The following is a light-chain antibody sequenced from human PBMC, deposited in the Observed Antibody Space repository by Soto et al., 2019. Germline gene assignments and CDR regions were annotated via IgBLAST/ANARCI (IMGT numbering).Light chain of an antibody. J-gene: IGKJ1*01. V-gene: IGKV3-15*01. CDR3: LQDDKWLPWP. CDR1: QSVSTN. CDR2: GAS. Sequence: EIVMTQSPATLSVSTGERATLSCRAGQSVSTNLAWYQQKPGQAPRLLIYGASTRATGIPARFSGSGSGTKFTLTISSLQSEDFAIYYCLQDDKWLPWPFGQGTKVDIK.